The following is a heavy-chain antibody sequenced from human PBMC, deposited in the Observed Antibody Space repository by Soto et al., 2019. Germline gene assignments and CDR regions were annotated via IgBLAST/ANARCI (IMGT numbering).Heavy chain of an antibody. Sequence: EVQLLESGGGLVQPGGSLRLSCVVSGFSLSTYVMSWVRQAPGKGLEWVSTVGRTTSTFYADSVRGRFTISRDNSNNALFLQMNSLRADETALYYCAKGILLEPPGTRAFDIWGQGTMVIVSS. J-gene: IGHJ3*02. CDR3: AKGILLEPPGTRAFDI. D-gene: IGHD1-1*01. CDR2: VGRTTST. CDR1: GFSLSTYV. V-gene: IGHV3-23*01.